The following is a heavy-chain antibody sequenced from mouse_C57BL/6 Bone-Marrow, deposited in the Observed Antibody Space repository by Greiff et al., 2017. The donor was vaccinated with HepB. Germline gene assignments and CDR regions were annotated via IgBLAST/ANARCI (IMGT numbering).Heavy chain of an antibody. Sequence: EVMLVESGEGLVKPGGSLKLSCAASGFTFSSYAMSWVRQTPEKRLEWVAYISSGGDYIYYADTVKGRFTISRDNARNTLYLQVSSLKSEDTAMYYCTRDHGVTTGYYAMDYWGQGTSVTVSS. V-gene: IGHV5-9-1*02. CDR3: TRDHGVTTGYYAMDY. CDR2: ISSGGDYI. CDR1: GFTFSSYA. D-gene: IGHD2-2*01. J-gene: IGHJ4*01.